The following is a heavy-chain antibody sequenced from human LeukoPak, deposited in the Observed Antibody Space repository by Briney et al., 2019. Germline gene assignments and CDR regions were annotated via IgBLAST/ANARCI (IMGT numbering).Heavy chain of an antibody. J-gene: IGHJ4*02. V-gene: IGHV3-23*01. CDR3: AKTTVVTPRHFDY. CDR1: GFTFSSYA. CDR2: ISGSGRTT. Sequence: GGSLRLSCAASGFTFSSYAMSWVRQAPGEGLEWVSVISGSGRTTFYADSVKGRFTISRDNSKNTLYLQMNSLRAEDTAVYYCAKTTVVTPRHFDYWGQGTLVTVSS. D-gene: IGHD4-23*01.